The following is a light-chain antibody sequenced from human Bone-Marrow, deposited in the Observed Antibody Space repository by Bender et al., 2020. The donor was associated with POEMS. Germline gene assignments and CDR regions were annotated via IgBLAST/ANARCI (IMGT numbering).Light chain of an antibody. Sequence: SYDLTQPPSVSVSPGQTAKITCSGDALAKQFLCWYQHKPGQAPVLVIYGNTERPSGIPERFSGSSSGTTVTLTISAVQPEDEADYFCQSTDSSGSWLFGGGTKLTVL. CDR3: QSTDSSGSWL. J-gene: IGLJ3*02. V-gene: IGLV3-25*03. CDR2: GNT. CDR1: ALAKQF.